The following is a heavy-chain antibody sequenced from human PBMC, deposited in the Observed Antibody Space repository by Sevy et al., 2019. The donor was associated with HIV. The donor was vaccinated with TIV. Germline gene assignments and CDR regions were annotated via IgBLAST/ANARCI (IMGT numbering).Heavy chain of an antibody. CDR3: AKGGILTVHEY. V-gene: IGHV3-23*01. D-gene: IGHD3-9*01. Sequence: GGSLRLSCAASRFTFSDYAMSWVRQAPGKGLEFVSSISYSDNNIYYADSVKGRFTISKDNSKNTLYLLMKSLTAEDTAVYYCAKGGILTVHEYWGQGTLVTVSS. CDR1: RFTFSDYA. CDR2: ISYSDNNI. J-gene: IGHJ4*02.